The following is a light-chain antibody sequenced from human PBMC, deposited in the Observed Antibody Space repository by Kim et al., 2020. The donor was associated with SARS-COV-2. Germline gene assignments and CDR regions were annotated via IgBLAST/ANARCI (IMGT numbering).Light chain of an antibody. CDR2: QDS. Sequence: SYELTQPPSVSVSPGQTASITCSGDKLGDKYACWYQQKPGQSPVLVIYQDSKRPSGIPERFSGSNSGNTATLTISGTQAMDEADYYCQAWDSITAAVCGG. CDR3: QAWDSITAAV. CDR1: KLGDKY. V-gene: IGLV3-1*01. J-gene: IGLJ2*01.